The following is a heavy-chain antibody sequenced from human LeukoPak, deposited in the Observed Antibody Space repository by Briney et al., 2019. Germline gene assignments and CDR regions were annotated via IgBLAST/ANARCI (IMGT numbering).Heavy chain of an antibody. CDR1: GFTFSSYG. CDR2: IRFDGGNK. Sequence: PGGSLRLSCAASGFTFSSYGMHWVRQAPDEGLEWVAFIRFDGGNKHYVDSVKGRFTISRDNSKNTLYLQMNSLRAEDTALYYCGRGGNVFDIWGQGTMVTVSS. D-gene: IGHD3-10*01. V-gene: IGHV3-30*02. J-gene: IGHJ3*02. CDR3: GRGGNVFDI.